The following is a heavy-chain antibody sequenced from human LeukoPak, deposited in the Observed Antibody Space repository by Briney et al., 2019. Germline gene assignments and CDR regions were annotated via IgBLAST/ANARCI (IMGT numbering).Heavy chain of an antibody. D-gene: IGHD1-14*01. CDR1: GYAVTDYY. V-gene: IGHV4-59*08. CDR2: GHHSGET. J-gene: IGHJ3*02. Sequence: SETLSLTCTVSGYAVTDYYWSWIRQPPGKGLEWIAYGHHSGETKYNPSLKSRITISVDTSKNQFSLKLSSVTASDTAVYYCARQPGGTAAFDIWGQGTTVTVSA. CDR3: ARQPGGTAAFDI.